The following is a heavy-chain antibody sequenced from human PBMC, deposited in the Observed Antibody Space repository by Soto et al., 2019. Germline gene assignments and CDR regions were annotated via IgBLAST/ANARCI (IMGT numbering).Heavy chain of an antibody. CDR3: ARLTDYDAFDI. Sequence: QVQLVQSGAEVKKPGSSVQVSCKASGGTFSSYTISWVRQAPGQGLEWMGRIIPILGLANYAQKLQGRVTMTADKSTSTAYMELSSLRSEDTAVYYCARLTDYDAFDIWGQGTMVTVSS. V-gene: IGHV1-69*02. CDR2: IIPILGLA. CDR1: GGTFSSYT. D-gene: IGHD4-17*01. J-gene: IGHJ3*02.